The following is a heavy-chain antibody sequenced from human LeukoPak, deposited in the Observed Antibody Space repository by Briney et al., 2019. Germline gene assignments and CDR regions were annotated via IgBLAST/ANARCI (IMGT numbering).Heavy chain of an antibody. V-gene: IGHV4-4*07. J-gene: IGHJ4*02. Sequence: SETLSLTCTASGGSINYFYWSWIRQPAGKGLEWIGHIYYSGSTEYNPSLKSRVSMSVDTSKNQFSLKLTSVTAADTAVYYCARDGYSYGYEYWGQGALVTVSS. CDR1: GGSINYFY. CDR3: ARDGYSYGYEY. CDR2: IYYSGST. D-gene: IGHD5-18*01.